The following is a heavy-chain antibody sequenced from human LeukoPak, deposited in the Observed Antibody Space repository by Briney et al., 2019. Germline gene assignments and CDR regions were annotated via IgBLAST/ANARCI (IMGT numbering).Heavy chain of an antibody. V-gene: IGHV3-15*01. D-gene: IGHD2-15*01. CDR1: GFTFSHAW. CDR3: TTIRGFCSGRSCPGY. Sequence: GGSLRLSCAASGFTFSHAWMSWVRQAPGKGLEWVGRIKSKIDGGTTDYGAPVKGRFTISRDDSKNTLYLQMNSLKSEDTAVYYCTTIRGFCSGRSCPGYWGQGTLVTVSS. CDR2: IKSKIDGGTT. J-gene: IGHJ4*02.